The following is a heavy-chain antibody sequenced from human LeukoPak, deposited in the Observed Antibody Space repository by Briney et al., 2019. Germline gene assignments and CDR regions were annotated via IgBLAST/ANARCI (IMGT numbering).Heavy chain of an antibody. Sequence: SETLSHTCTVSGGSISSYYWSWIRQPPGKGLEWIGYIYYSGSTNYNPSLKSRVTISVDTSKNQFSLKLSSVTAADTAVYYCARLEKYYDFWSGYYTRTGRFDPWGQGTLVTASS. CDR1: GGSISSYY. J-gene: IGHJ5*02. CDR3: ARLEKYYDFWSGYYTRTGRFDP. CDR2: IYYSGST. D-gene: IGHD3-3*01. V-gene: IGHV4-59*01.